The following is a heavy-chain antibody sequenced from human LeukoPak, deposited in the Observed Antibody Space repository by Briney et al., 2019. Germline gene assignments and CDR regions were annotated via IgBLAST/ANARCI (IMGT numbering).Heavy chain of an antibody. J-gene: IGHJ3*02. D-gene: IGHD3-10*01. CDR2: IYAGDSDT. CDR1: GYSFTSYW. V-gene: IGHV5-51*01. Sequence: GESLKISCKGSGYSFTSYWIGWVRQLPGKGLEWMGIIYAGDSDTRYSPSFQGQVTISADKSISTAYLQWSSLKASDTAMYYCARRRGGSGSFFDAFDIWGQGTMVTVSS. CDR3: ARRRGGSGSFFDAFDI.